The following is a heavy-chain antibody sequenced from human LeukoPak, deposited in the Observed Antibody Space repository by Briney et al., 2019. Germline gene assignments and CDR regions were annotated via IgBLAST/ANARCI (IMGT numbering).Heavy chain of an antibody. Sequence: PSETLSLTCTVSGGSISSYYWSWIRQPPGKGLEWIGYIYYSGSTNYNPSLKSRVTISVDTSKNQFSLKLSSVTAADTAVYYCARLRGLGSVAGLSFDYWGQGTLVTVSS. J-gene: IGHJ4*02. D-gene: IGHD6-19*01. CDR3: ARLRGLGSVAGLSFDY. CDR1: GGSISSYY. V-gene: IGHV4-59*08. CDR2: IYYSGST.